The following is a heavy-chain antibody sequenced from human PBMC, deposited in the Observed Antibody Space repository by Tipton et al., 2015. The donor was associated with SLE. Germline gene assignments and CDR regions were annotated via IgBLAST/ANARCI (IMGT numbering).Heavy chain of an antibody. CDR3: ARDSSGGYNWFVP. D-gene: IGHD3-22*01. V-gene: IGHV4-61*08. J-gene: IGHJ5*02. Sequence: TLSLTCTVSGGSISSGGYYWSWIRQHPGKGLEWIGYIYYSGTTNYNPSLKSRVTISVDTSKNQFSLKLSSVTAADTAVYYCARDSSGGYNWFVPWGQGTLVTVSS. CDR1: GGSISSGGYY. CDR2: IYYSGTT.